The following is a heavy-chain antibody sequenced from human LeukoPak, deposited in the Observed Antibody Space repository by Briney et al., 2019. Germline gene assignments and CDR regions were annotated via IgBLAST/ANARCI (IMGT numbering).Heavy chain of an antibody. CDR2: IYYSGST. V-gene: IGHV4-39*07. D-gene: IGHD3-3*01. CDR1: GGSISSSDYY. CDR3: ARGYDFWSGLVGGWFDP. J-gene: IGHJ5*02. Sequence: SETLSLTCTVSGGSISSSDYYWGWIRQPPGRGLEWIGSIYYSGSTYYSPSLKSRVTISVDTSKNQFSLKLSSLTAADTAVYYCARGYDFWSGLVGGWFDPWGQGTLVTVSS.